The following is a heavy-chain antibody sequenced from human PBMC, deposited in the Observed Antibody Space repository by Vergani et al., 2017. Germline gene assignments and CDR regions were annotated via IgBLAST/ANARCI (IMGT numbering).Heavy chain of an antibody. CDR1: GGSFSGYY. J-gene: IGHJ3*02. CDR3: ARYCSGGSCYDGAFDI. D-gene: IGHD2-15*01. CDR2: IYYSGST. Sequence: QVQLQQWGAGLLKPSETLSLTCAVYGGSFSGYYWSWIRQPPGKGLEWIGYIYYSGSTYYNPSLKSRVTISVDTSKNQFSLKLSSVTAADTGVYYCARYCSGGSCYDGAFDIWGQGTMVTVSS. V-gene: IGHV4-34*01.